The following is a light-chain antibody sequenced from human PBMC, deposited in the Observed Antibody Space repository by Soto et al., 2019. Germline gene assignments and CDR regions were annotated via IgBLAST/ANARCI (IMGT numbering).Light chain of an antibody. J-gene: IGKJ5*01. CDR1: QTISSW. V-gene: IGKV1-5*01. Sequence: DIQMTQSPSTLSASVGDTVTITCRASQTISSWLAWYQQKPGKSPKLLIYDASSLESGVPSRFSGSGSGTDFALTISSLQPEDFATYYCQQLKSYVTFGQGTRLQI. CDR2: DAS. CDR3: QQLKSYVT.